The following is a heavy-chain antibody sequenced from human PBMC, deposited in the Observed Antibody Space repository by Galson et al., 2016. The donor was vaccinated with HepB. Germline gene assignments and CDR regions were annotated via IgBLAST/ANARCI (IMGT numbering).Heavy chain of an antibody. V-gene: IGHV3-74*01. Sequence: SLRLSCAASGFTFSDYWMHWVRQAPGKGLVWVSRISSDGSSTSYADSVKGRFTISRDNAKNTVYLQMNSLRVEDTAVYYCAGYNYYAMDVWGQGTTVTVSS. CDR2: ISSDGSST. CDR1: GFTFSDYW. CDR3: AGYNYYAMDV. J-gene: IGHJ6*02.